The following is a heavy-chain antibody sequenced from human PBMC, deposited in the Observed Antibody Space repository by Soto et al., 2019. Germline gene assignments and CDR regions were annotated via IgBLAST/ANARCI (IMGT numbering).Heavy chain of an antibody. V-gene: IGHV1-2*02. Sequence: ASVKVSCKVSGYTPTELSMHWVRQAPGQGLEWMGWINPNSGGTKSAEKFQGRVTMTRDTSISTAYMELSRLTSDDTAVYYCASAAVTGTAGLDFWGQGTQVTVSS. CDR2: INPNSGGT. CDR3: ASAAVTGTAGLDF. CDR1: GYTPTELS. D-gene: IGHD6-19*01. J-gene: IGHJ4*02.